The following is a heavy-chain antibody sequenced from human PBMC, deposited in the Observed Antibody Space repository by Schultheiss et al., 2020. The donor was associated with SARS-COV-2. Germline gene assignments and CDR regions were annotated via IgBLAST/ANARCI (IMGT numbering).Heavy chain of an antibody. D-gene: IGHD3-22*01. Sequence: GESLKISCAASGFTFSSYSMNWVRQAPGKGLEWVSSISSSSSYIYYADSVKGRFTISRDNAKNSLYLQMNSLRAEDTAVYYCANGGTYYYDSSGYRTLWFWGQGTLVTVSS. CDR2: ISSSSSYI. V-gene: IGHV3-21*01. CDR1: GFTFSSYS. J-gene: IGHJ4*02. CDR3: ANGGTYYYDSSGYRTLWF.